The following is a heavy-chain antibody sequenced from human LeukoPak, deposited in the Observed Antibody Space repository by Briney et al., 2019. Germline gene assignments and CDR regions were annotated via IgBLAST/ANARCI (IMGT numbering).Heavy chain of an antibody. D-gene: IGHD3-10*01. CDR1: GGSISSSSYY. J-gene: IGHJ3*02. Sequence: SETLSLTCTVSGGSISSSSYYWGWIRQPPGTGLEWIGSIYYSGSTYYNPSLKSRVTISVDTSKNQFSLKLSSVTAADTAVYYCARHLGFGDDDFDIWGQGTMVTVSS. V-gene: IGHV4-39*01. CDR2: IYYSGST. CDR3: ARHLGFGDDDFDI.